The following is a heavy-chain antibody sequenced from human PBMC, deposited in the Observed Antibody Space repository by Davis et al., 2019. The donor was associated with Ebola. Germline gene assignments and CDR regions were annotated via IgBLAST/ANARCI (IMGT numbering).Heavy chain of an antibody. CDR1: GFAFRNNA. Sequence: GESLKISCSASGFAFRNNAMNWVRQAPGKVLEWVSGISGSGARTFYANSVKGRFSISRDNYKDTLYLEINSLRAEDTAVYHCAKDMRSAVPGTPDYWGPGTRVTVSS. CDR2: ISGSGART. CDR3: AKDMRSAVPGTPDY. V-gene: IGHV3-23*01. D-gene: IGHD6-19*01. J-gene: IGHJ4*02.